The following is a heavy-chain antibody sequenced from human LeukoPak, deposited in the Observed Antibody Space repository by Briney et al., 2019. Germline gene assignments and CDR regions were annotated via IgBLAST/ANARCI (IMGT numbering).Heavy chain of an antibody. CDR1: GFTPTDYY. D-gene: IGHD4-17*01. J-gene: IGHJ6*02. Sequence: PAGSLTLSCPSCGFTPTDYYTSCLRPAPGKGLEWVSYIRTSGSTIYYAHSVKGRFTLSRDNAKNSLYLQMNSLRAEDTAVYYCARGDGDYLTGYYYGMDVWGQGTTVTVSS. V-gene: IGHV3-11*01. CDR3: ARGDGDYLTGYYYGMDV. CDR2: IRTSGSTI.